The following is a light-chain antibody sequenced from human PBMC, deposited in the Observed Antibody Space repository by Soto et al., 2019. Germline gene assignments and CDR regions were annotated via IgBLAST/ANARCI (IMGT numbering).Light chain of an antibody. J-gene: IGLJ2*01. CDR1: SSDVGGYDY. CDR2: DVT. V-gene: IGLV2-14*03. Sequence: QSALTQPASVSGSPGQSITISCTGTSSDVGGYDYVSWYQHHPGKVPQLMIYDVTVRPSGVSNRFSGSKSGSTASLTISGLQAEDEADYYCSSFTNTSTVIFGGGTKVTVL. CDR3: SSFTNTSTVI.